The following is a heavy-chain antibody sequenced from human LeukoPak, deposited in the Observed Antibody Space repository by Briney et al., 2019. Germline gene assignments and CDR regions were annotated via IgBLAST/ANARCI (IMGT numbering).Heavy chain of an antibody. D-gene: IGHD5-12*01. CDR2: IYYSGNT. J-gene: IGHJ4*01. V-gene: IGHV4-39*07. Sequence: SSETLSLTCTVSGGSISSSSYYWGWIRQPPGKGLEWIGSIYYSGNTYYNPSLKSRVAISLDTSKNQFSLKLSSVTAADTALYYCARYHSGYDDYWGHGTLVTVSS. CDR1: GGSISSSSYY. CDR3: ARYHSGYDDY.